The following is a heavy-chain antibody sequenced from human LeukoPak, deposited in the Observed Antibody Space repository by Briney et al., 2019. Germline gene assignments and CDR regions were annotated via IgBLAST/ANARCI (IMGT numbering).Heavy chain of an antibody. CDR1: GGSISSSSYS. Sequence: SETLSLTCTVSGGSISSSSYSWGWIRQPPGKGLEWIGSIYYSGSTNYNPSLKSRVTISIDTSKNQFSLKLSSVTAADTAVYYCASRRFLEWFSNDAFDIWGQGTIVTVSS. CDR3: ASRRFLEWFSNDAFDI. D-gene: IGHD3-3*01. V-gene: IGHV4-39*07. J-gene: IGHJ3*02. CDR2: IYYSGST.